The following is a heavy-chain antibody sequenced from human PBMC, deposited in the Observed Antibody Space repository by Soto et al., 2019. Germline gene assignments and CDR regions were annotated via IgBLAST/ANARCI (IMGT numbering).Heavy chain of an antibody. CDR2: IYYSGST. CDR3: AASCVGCGGFNYYGMDV. J-gene: IGHJ6*02. CDR1: GGSISSGGYY. Sequence: QVQLQESCRGLVKPSQTLSLTCTVSGGSISSGGYYWSWIRQHPGKGLEWIGYIYYSGSTYYNPSLKSRVTISVDTSKNQCSLKLSSVTAADTAVYYCAASCVGCGGFNYYGMDVWGQGTTVTVSS. D-gene: IGHD2-21*01. V-gene: IGHV4-31*03.